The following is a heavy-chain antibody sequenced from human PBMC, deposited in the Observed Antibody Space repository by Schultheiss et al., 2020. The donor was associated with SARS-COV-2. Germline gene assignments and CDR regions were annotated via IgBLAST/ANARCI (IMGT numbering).Heavy chain of an antibody. Sequence: GGSLRLSCAASGFTFSTYAMSWVRQAPGKGLEWVSLISDSGGSTYYADSVKGRFTISRDNSRNTVYLQMNSLRAEDTAVYYCAKGHTSTWYNHWGQGTLVTVSS. CDR2: ISDSGGST. J-gene: IGHJ5*02. CDR1: GFTFSTYA. D-gene: IGHD2-2*01. V-gene: IGHV3-23*01. CDR3: AKGHTSTWYNH.